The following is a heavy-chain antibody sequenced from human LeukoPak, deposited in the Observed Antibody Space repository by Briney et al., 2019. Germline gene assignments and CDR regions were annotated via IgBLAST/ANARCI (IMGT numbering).Heavy chain of an antibody. CDR2: IKSKTDGGTT. D-gene: IGHD3-22*01. J-gene: IGHJ4*02. Sequence: GGSLRLSCTASGFKFDDYGMTWVRQAPGKGLEWVGRIKSKTDGGTTDYAAPVKGRFTISRDDSKNTLYLQMNSLKTEDTAVYYCTTSLSSGYYIDYWGQGTLVTVSS. CDR3: TTSLSSGYYIDY. CDR1: GFKFDDYG. V-gene: IGHV3-15*01.